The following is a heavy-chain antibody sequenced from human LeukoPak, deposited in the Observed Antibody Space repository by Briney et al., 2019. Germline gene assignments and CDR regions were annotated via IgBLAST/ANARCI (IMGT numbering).Heavy chain of an antibody. J-gene: IGHJ4*02. CDR2: ISGSGGST. CDR1: GFTFSSYA. CDR3: AKDKHIVVVTAIRRTYYFDY. D-gene: IGHD2-21*02. Sequence: PGGSLRLSCAASGFTFSSYAMSWVRQAPGKGLEWVSAISGSGGSTYYADSAKGRFTISRDNSKNTLYLQMNSLRAEDTAVYYCAKDKHIVVVTAIRRTYYFDYWGQGTLVTVSS. V-gene: IGHV3-23*01.